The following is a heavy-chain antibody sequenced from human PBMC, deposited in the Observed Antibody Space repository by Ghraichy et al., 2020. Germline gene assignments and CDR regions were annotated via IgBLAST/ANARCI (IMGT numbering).Heavy chain of an antibody. J-gene: IGHJ3*02. CDR3: VYGDYDPVAFDI. CDR1: GGSVSSGSYY. Sequence: GSLRLSCTVSGGSVSSGSYYWSWIRQPPGKGLEWIGYIYYSGSTNYNPSLKSRVTISVDTSKNQFSLKLSSVTAADTAVYYCVYGDYDPVAFDIWGQGTMVTVSS. V-gene: IGHV4-61*01. D-gene: IGHD4-17*01. CDR2: IYYSGST.